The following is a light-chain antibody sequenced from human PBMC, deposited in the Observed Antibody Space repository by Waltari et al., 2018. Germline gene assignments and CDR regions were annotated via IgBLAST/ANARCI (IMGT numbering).Light chain of an antibody. Sequence: EMVLTQSPGTLSLSPGERATPSRRASQSVSSRYLAWYQQKPGQAPRLLIFGASSRATGIPDRFSGSGSGTDFTLTISRLEPEDFAVYYCQQYGSSPRYTFGQGTKVEIK. CDR3: QQYGSSPRYT. V-gene: IGKV3-20*01. J-gene: IGKJ2*01. CDR1: QSVSSRY. CDR2: GAS.